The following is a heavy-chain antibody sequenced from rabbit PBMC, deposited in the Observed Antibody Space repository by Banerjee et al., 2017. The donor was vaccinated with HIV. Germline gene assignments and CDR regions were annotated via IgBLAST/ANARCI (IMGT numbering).Heavy chain of an antibody. CDR1: GIDFSSYYY. CDR3: ARSPGYAGYTSYFNL. CDR2: IYAGSSGST. D-gene: IGHD7-1*01. J-gene: IGHJ4*01. Sequence: QSLEESGGDLVKPGGTLTLTCKASGIDFSSYYYMCWVRRAPGKGLEWIACIYAGSSGSTYYASWAKGRFTISKTSSTTVTLQMTSLTAADTATYFCARSPGYAGYTSYFNLWGPGTLVTVS. V-gene: IGHV1S40*01.